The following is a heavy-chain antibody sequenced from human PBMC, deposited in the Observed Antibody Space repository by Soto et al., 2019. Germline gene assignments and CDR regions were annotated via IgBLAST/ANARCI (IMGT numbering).Heavy chain of an antibody. V-gene: IGHV1-18*01. Sequence: QVQLVQSGDELKKPGASVKVSCKASDYTFNSYGISWVRKAPGQGLEWMGWLSGDNGDIKYAQKFQGRVTMTTDISTSTVYMELRSLSSDDTAVYFCAGSRGFGFDFRGQGTLVTVSS. D-gene: IGHD2-15*01. CDR2: LSGDNGDI. CDR1: DYTFNSYG. CDR3: AGSRGFGFDF. J-gene: IGHJ4*02.